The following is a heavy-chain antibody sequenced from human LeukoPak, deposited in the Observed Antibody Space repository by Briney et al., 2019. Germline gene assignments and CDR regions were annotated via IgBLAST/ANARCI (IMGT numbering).Heavy chain of an antibody. J-gene: IGHJ3*01. CDR1: GSTFSTYW. CDR3: ARGWVPSDISMN. Sequence: GGSLRLSCAASGSTFSTYWMHWVRQAPGKGLVWVSRIKGDGSTPEYADSVKGRFTISRDNAKNTVDLQMNSLRAEDTAVYYCARGWVPSDISMNWGQGTMVTVSS. V-gene: IGHV3-74*01. CDR2: IKGDGSTP. D-gene: IGHD3-22*01.